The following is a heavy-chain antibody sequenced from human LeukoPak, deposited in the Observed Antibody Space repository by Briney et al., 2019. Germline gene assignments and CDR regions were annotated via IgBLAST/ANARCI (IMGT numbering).Heavy chain of an antibody. CDR3: AKSVGQWLVPDY. D-gene: IGHD6-19*01. CDR2: ISGSGGSK. Sequence: AGGTLRLSCAASGLTFSSYGMRWLRQAPGKGLEWVSDISGSGGSKYYADSVKGRFTISRDNSKNTLYLQMNSLRAEDTAVYYCAKSVGQWLVPDYWGQGTLVTVSS. J-gene: IGHJ4*02. CDR1: GLTFSSYG. V-gene: IGHV3-23*01.